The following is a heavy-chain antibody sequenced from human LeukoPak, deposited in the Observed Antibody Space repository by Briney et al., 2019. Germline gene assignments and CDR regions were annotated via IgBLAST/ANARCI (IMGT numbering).Heavy chain of an antibody. CDR1: GVSISSSSYY. V-gene: IGHV4-39*07. D-gene: IGHD2-15*01. CDR3: ARDKYCSGGSCYSGKDYYYYGMDV. Sequence: SETLSLTCTVSGVSISSSSYYWGWIRQPPGKGLEWIGSIYYSGSTYYNPSLKSRVTISVDTSKNQFSLKLSSVTAADTAVYYCARDKYCSGGSCYSGKDYYYYGMDVWGQGTTVTVSS. CDR2: IYYSGST. J-gene: IGHJ6*02.